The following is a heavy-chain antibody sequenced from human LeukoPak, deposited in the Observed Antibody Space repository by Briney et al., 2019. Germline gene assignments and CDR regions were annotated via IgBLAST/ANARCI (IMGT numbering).Heavy chain of an antibody. Sequence: PGGSLRLSCAASGFTFSSYEMNWVRQAPGKGLEWVSYISSSGSTIYYADSVKGRFTISRDNAKNSLYLQMNSLRAEDTVVYYCARAYGSGSYKFDYWGQGTLVTVSS. J-gene: IGHJ4*02. CDR2: ISSSGSTI. CDR3: ARAYGSGSYKFDY. CDR1: GFTFSSYE. V-gene: IGHV3-48*03. D-gene: IGHD3-10*01.